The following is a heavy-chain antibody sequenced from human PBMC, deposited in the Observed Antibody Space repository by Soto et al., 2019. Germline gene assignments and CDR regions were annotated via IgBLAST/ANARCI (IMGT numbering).Heavy chain of an antibody. Sequence: QVHLQQWGAGLLKPSETLSLTCAVYGGSLSGYYWSWIRQPPGKGLEWIGEINPIGSTNYTPSLKSRVTMSADTPKNQSSLKLLSVTAAVTAVYYCARGRDGGAAHWGQGTLVTVSS. CDR2: INPIGST. CDR1: GGSLSGYY. CDR3: ARGRDGGAAH. V-gene: IGHV4-34*01. D-gene: IGHD4-17*01. J-gene: IGHJ4*02.